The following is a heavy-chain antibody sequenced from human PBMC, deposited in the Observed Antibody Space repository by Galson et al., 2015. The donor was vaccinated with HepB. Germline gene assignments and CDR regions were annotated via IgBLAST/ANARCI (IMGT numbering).Heavy chain of an antibody. CDR2: ISAYNGNT. Sequence: ASGYTFTSYGISWVRQAPGQGLEWMGWISAYNGNTNYAQKLQGRVTMTTDTSTSTAYMELRSLRSDDTAVYYCARDFLINMIYYYGMDVWGQGTTVTVSS. CDR3: ARDFLINMIYYYGMDV. D-gene: IGHD3-22*01. J-gene: IGHJ6*02. CDR1: GYTFTSYG. V-gene: IGHV1-18*04.